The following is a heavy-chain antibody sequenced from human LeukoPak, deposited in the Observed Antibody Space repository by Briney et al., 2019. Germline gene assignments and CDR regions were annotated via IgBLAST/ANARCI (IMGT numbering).Heavy chain of an antibody. J-gene: IGHJ4*02. CDR2: ISSSSSYI. CDR3: AREAGGYSGYDLDYFDY. CDR1: GFTFSSYS. V-gene: IGHV3-21*01. D-gene: IGHD5-12*01. Sequence: PGGSLRLSCAASGFTFSSYSMNWVRQAPGKGLEWVSSISSSSSYIYYADSVKGRFTISRDNAKNSLYLQMNSLRAEDTAVYYCAREAGGYSGYDLDYFDYWGQGTLVTVSS.